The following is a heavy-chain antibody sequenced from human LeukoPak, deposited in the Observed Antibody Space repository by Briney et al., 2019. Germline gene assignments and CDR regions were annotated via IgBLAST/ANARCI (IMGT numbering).Heavy chain of an antibody. CDR2: ISYDGSSK. V-gene: IGHV3-30*03. D-gene: IGHD2/OR15-2a*01. CDR1: GFTFNSYV. CDR3: ARGENSKTYPVSGY. J-gene: IGHJ4*02. Sequence: GGSLRLSCAASGFTFNSYVMHWARQAPGKGLEWVAVISYDGSSKYYIDSVKGRFTISRDNSKNTLFLQMNSLRAEDTAVYYCARGENSKTYPVSGYWGQGTLVTVSS.